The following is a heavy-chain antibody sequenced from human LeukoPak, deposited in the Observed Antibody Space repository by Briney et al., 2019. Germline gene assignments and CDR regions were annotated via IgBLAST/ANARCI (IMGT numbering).Heavy chain of an antibody. V-gene: IGHV4-34*01. Sequence: SETLSLTCAVYGGSFSGSYWSWIRQPPGKGLECIAEINHSGTINYNPSLKSRVTISVDTSKNQSSLKLSSVTAADTGVYYCARALCTFGYYYYYMDVWGEGTTVTVSS. D-gene: IGHD2-2*01. CDR3: ARALCTFGYYYYYMDV. CDR1: GGSFSGSY. CDR2: INHSGTI. J-gene: IGHJ6*03.